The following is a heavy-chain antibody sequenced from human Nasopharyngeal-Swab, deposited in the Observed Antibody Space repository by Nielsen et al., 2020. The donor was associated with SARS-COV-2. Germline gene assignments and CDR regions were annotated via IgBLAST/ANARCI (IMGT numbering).Heavy chain of an antibody. D-gene: IGHD5-18*01. CDR3: ARAGGGYTYADY. Sequence: AGSLRLSCAASGFTFSSYAMHWVRQAPGKGLEWVAVISYDGSNKYYADSVKGRFTISRDNSKNTLYLQMNSLRAEDTAVYYCARAGGGYTYADYWGRGTLVTVSS. CDR2: ISYDGSNK. V-gene: IGHV3-30-3*01. CDR1: GFTFSSYA. J-gene: IGHJ4*02.